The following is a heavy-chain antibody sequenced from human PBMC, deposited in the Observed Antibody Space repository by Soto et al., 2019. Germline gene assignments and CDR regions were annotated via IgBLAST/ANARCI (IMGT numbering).Heavy chain of an antibody. V-gene: IGHV1-3*01. J-gene: IGHJ4*02. Sequence: ASVKVSCKASGYTFTSYAMHWVRQAPGQRLEWMGWINAGNGNTKYSQKFQGRVTITRDTSASTAYMELSSLRSEDTAVYYCARLGYQRDYFDYWSQGTLVTVSS. CDR1: GYTFTSYA. CDR3: ARLGYQRDYFDY. D-gene: IGHD2-15*01. CDR2: INAGNGNT.